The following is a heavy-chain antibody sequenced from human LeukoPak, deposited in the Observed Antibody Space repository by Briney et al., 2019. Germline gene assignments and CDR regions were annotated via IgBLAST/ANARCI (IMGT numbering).Heavy chain of an antibody. J-gene: IGHJ4*02. V-gene: IGHV4-61*01. CDR1: GGSISSGSYY. Sequence: SETLSLTCSVSGGSISSGSYYWTWIRQPPGKGLEWIAYTYYNGRANYNPSHKSRVTISVDTSKNQFSLKLSSVTAADTAVYYCVRAKGDYWGPGTLVTVSS. CDR2: TYYNGRA. CDR3: VRAKGDY.